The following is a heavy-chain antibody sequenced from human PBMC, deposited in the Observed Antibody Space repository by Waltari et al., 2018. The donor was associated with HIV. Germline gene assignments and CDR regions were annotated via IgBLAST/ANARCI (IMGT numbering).Heavy chain of an antibody. CDR1: GYTSTNYD. J-gene: IGHJ6*02. CDR2: ITPNSGNT. V-gene: IGHV1-8*01. CDR3: ARNSSGRGNRYFYYGLDV. Sequence: QMELLHSGPEVKRPRASVKISCNTSGYTSTNYDINSVNQATRQDLEWLGWITPNSGNTGSPHKFAARVIMTGDTAMTTAYMELTGLTPEDTAIYYCARNSSGRGNRYFYYGLDVWGQGTAVTVSS. D-gene: IGHD3-22*01.